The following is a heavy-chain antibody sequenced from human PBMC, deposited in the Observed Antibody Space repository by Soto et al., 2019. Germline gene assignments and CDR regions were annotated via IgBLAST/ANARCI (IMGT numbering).Heavy chain of an antibody. CDR2: IIPIFPTP. J-gene: IGHJ6*02. V-gene: IGHV1-69*13. CDR3: ARYYDYSGGTSGGMDV. CDR1: GGTFDNSA. Sequence: VKVSCKASGGTFDNSAISWVRQAPGQGLEWMGGIIPIFPTPDYSQKFQGRVSITADESTSTAYMELTSLRSEDTAVYFCARYYDYSGGTSGGMDVWGQGTTVTVSS. D-gene: IGHD3-16*01.